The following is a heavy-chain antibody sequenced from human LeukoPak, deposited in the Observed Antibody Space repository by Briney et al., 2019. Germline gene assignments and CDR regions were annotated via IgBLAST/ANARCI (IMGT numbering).Heavy chain of an antibody. CDR1: GFSFSSYA. V-gene: IGHV3-23*01. Sequence: GGSLRLSCAASGFSFSSYAMSWVRQAPGKGLEWVSAISGSGGSTYYADSVKGRFTISRDNSKNTLYLQMNSLRAEDTAVYYCARSRGQQWLVDRPSQDWGQGTLVTVSS. J-gene: IGHJ1*01. CDR2: ISGSGGST. CDR3: ARSRGQQWLVDRPSQD. D-gene: IGHD6-19*01.